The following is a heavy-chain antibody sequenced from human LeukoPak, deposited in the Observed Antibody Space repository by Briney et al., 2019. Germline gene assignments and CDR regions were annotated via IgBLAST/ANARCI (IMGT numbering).Heavy chain of an antibody. D-gene: IGHD4-23*01. CDR2: IYYSEST. J-gene: IGHJ3*02. CDR1: GGSISSSSYY. Sequence: KSSETLSLTCTVAGGSISSSSYYWGWIRQPPGKGLEWIGSIYYSESTYYNPTLKSRVTISVDTSKNQFSLKVSSVTAADTAVYYCARLLDYGGNSVAFDIWGQGTMVTVS. V-gene: IGHV4-39*01. CDR3: ARLLDYGGNSVAFDI.